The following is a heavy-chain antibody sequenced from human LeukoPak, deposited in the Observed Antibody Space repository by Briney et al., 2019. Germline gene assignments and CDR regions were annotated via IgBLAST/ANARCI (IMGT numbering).Heavy chain of an antibody. J-gene: IGHJ4*02. V-gene: IGHV1-46*03. CDR2: INPSGGST. CDR1: GYTFTSYY. Sequence: ASVKVSCKASGYTFTSYYMHWVRQAPGQGLEWMGIINPSGGSTSYAQKFQGRVTMTRDTSTSTVYMELSSLRPEDTAVYYCARVKWGTIFGVVILPDFDYWGQGTLVTVSS. CDR3: ARVKWGTIFGVVILPDFDY. D-gene: IGHD3-3*01.